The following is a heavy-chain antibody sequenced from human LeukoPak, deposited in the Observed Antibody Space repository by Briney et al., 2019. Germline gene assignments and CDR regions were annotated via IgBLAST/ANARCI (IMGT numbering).Heavy chain of an antibody. CDR1: GFTFSSYS. CDR3: ARDQLTLFPLHAFDI. D-gene: IGHD1-1*01. CDR2: ISSSSSYI. J-gene: IGHJ3*02. V-gene: IGHV3-21*01. Sequence: GGSLRLSCAASGFTFSSYSMNWVRQAPGKGLEWVSSISSSSSYIYYADSVKGRFTISRDNAKNSLYLQMNSLRAEDTAVYYCARDQLTLFPLHAFDIWGQGTMVTVSS.